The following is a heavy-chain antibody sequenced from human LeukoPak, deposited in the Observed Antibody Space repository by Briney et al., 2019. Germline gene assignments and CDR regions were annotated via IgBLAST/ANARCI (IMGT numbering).Heavy chain of an antibody. D-gene: IGHD3-22*01. Sequence: GGSLRLSCLASGYTFSSYSINWVRQAPGKGLEWVSSISVRSNYIYYADSVRGRFRISRDDARDSLFLEMNSLRGEDTAVYYCVRLRRNSDTSGFYYYYDFWGQGTLVTVSS. CDR1: GYTFSSYS. CDR2: ISVRSNYI. CDR3: VRLRRNSDTSGFYYYYDF. V-gene: IGHV3-21*01. J-gene: IGHJ4*02.